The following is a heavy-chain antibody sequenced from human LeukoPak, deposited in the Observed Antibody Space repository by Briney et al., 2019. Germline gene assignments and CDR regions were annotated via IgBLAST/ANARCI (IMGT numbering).Heavy chain of an antibody. CDR1: GYSISSGYY. Sequence: PSETLSLTCTVSGYSISSGYYWGWIRQPPGKGLEWIGSIYHSGSTYYNPSLKSRVTISVDTSKNQFSLKLSSVTAADTAVYYCARLCCPEDIWGQGTMVTVSS. CDR3: ARLCCPEDI. V-gene: IGHV4-38-2*02. J-gene: IGHJ3*02. D-gene: IGHD1-14*01. CDR2: IYHSGST.